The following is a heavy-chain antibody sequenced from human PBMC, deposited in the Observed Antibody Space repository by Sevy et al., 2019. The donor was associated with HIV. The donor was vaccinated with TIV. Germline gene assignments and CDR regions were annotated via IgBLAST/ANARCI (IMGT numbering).Heavy chain of an antibody. CDR2: ISGSGDST. Sequence: GGSLRLSCAASGFPFSKYAMTWVRQAPGNGLEYVSTISGSGDSTYYGDSVQGRFTISRDNSRNTLYLQMNSLTAEDSALYYCAKGMIVSAGDVFDIWGQGTMVTVSS. D-gene: IGHD3-22*01. J-gene: IGHJ3*02. V-gene: IGHV3-23*01. CDR3: AKGMIVSAGDVFDI. CDR1: GFPFSKYA.